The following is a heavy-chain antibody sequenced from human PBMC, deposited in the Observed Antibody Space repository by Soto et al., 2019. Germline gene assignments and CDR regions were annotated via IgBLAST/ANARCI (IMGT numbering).Heavy chain of an antibody. CDR1: GFSFSDYA. V-gene: IGHV3-23*01. CDR2: ISGSGDNT. J-gene: IGHJ4*01. D-gene: IGHD3-3*01. CDR3: AKGRAIKVYGVDILFDY. Sequence: HPGGSLRLSCKASGFSFSDYAMTWVRQAPGKGLEWVSVISGSGDNTFYAASVKGRFAISRDNSKNVLYLQMNSLSADDAAVYFCAKGRAIKVYGVDILFDYWGLGTLVTVSS.